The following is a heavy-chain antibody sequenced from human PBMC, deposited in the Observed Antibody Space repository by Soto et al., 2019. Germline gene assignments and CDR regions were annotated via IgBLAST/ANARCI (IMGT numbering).Heavy chain of an antibody. CDR2: IYHRGRT. CDR1: GGSISSSNW. CDR3: ASRYCTNGVCYYYYGMDV. J-gene: IGHJ6*02. D-gene: IGHD2-8*01. V-gene: IGHV4-4*02. Sequence: QVQLQESGPGLVKPSGTLSLTCAVSGGSISSSNWWSWVRQPPGKGLEWIGEIYHRGRTNYNPSLQSGVTISVEKAKNQFSLKLSSVTAADTAVYYCASRYCTNGVCYYYYGMDVWGQGTTVTVSS.